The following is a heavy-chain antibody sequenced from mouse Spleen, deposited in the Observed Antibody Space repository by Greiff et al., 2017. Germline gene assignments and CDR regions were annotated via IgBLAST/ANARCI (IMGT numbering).Heavy chain of an antibody. CDR1: GYTFTDYA. CDR3: ARGPHDYEGFAY. D-gene: IGHD2-4*01. CDR2: ISTYYGDA. J-gene: IGHJ3*01. V-gene: IGHV1S137*01. Sequence: VQLQQSGAELVRPGVSVKISCKGSGYTFTDYAMHWVKQSHAKSLEWIGVISTYYGDASYNQKFKGKATMTVDKSSSTAYMELARLTSEDSAICYCARGPHDYEGFAYWGQGTLVTVSA.